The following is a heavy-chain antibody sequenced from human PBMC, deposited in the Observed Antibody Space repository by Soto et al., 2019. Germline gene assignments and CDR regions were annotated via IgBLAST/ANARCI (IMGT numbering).Heavy chain of an antibody. CDR2: IYNSGST. CDR3: ARGRKDYSSSWYVG. D-gene: IGHD6-13*01. Sequence: PSETLSLTCTVSGGSISSGGYYWSWIRQHPGKGLEWIGYIYNSGSTYYNPSLKSRVTISVDTSKNQFSLKLSSVTAADTAVYYCARGRKDYSSSWYVGWGQGTLVTVSS. J-gene: IGHJ4*02. V-gene: IGHV4-31*03. CDR1: GGSISSGGYY.